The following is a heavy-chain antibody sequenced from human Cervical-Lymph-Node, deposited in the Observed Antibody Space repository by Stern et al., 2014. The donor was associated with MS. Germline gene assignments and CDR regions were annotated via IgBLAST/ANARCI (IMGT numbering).Heavy chain of an antibody. Sequence: QVQLQESGPGLVKPSQTLSLTCTVSGGSISTTGYYWSWIRQHPGKGLVWIGYIHYSGSTYYNPSLKSRGTISVDTSKNQFSLKMSSVTAADTALYYCARSDRLWGSFDYWGQGSLVTVSS. J-gene: IGHJ4*02. CDR2: IHYSGST. CDR3: ARSDRLWGSFDY. V-gene: IGHV4-31*03. CDR1: GGSISTTGYY. D-gene: IGHD3-16*01.